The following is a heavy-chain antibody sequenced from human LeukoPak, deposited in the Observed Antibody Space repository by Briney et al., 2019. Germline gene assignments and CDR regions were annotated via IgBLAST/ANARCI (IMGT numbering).Heavy chain of an antibody. Sequence: SEPLSLTCAVYGGSFSASYWSWIRQSPGKGLEWIGEVNHSGTTNYNPSLKSRVTVSVDTSMNQFSLNLRSVTAADTAVYYCASRLWSSPNYNYYMDAWGQATPVTVSS. CDR1: GGSFSASY. J-gene: IGHJ6*03. D-gene: IGHD5-18*01. CDR2: VNHSGTT. V-gene: IGHV4-34*01. CDR3: ASRLWSSPNYNYYMDA.